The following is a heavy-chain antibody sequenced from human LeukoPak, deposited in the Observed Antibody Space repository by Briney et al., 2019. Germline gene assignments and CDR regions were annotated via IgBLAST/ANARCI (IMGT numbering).Heavy chain of an antibody. CDR2: IKQDGSEK. CDR3: ARDTSAWRYGMDV. CDR1: GFTFSSHW. V-gene: IGHV3-7*01. Sequence: GGSLRLSCEASGFTFSSHWMRWVRQAPGKGLEWVAIIKQDGSEKDYVDSVTGRFTISRDNAKNSLYLQMHSLRDEDTAVYYCARDTSAWRYGMDVWGQGTTVTVSS. J-gene: IGHJ6*02. D-gene: IGHD6-19*01.